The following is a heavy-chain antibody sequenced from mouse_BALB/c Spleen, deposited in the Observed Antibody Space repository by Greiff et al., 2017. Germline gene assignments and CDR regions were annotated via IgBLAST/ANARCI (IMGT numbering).Heavy chain of an antibody. D-gene: IGHD2-10*02. V-gene: IGHV1-37*01. CDR1: GYSFTGYF. CDR3: GTEYGNYFDY. CDR2: INPYNGDT. J-gene: IGHJ2*01. Sequence: VQLKESGPELVKPGASVKISCKASGYSFTGYFMNWVKQSHGKSLEWIGRINPYNGDTFYNQKFKGKATLNVDKSSSTAHMELQSLTSEDSAVYYSGTEYGNYFDYWGQGTTLTVSS.